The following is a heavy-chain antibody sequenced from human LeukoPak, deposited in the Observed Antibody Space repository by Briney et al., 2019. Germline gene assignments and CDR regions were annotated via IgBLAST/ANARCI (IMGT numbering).Heavy chain of an antibody. J-gene: IGHJ4*02. CDR2: IKSKADGETI. Sequence: GGSLRLSCAASGFTFTNAWMNWVRRAPGKGLEWVGRIKSKADGETIDYAAPVKGRFTFSRDDSKNMLYLQMNSLKSEDTAVYYCSTLTSRGLSDSWGQGTLVTVSS. CDR3: STLTSRGLSDS. V-gene: IGHV3-15*07. CDR1: GFTFTNAW. D-gene: IGHD1-20*01.